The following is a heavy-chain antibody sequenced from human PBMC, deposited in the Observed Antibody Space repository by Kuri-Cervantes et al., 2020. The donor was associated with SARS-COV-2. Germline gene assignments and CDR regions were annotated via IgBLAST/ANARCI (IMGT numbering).Heavy chain of an antibody. Sequence: GGSLRLSCAVSGLSINNYDMHWVRQAQGKGPESVAVISYEGSNKHYSDSVKGRFTISRDNSKSMVYLQINSLRPEDTATYYCAKSRGPFSLSVSLSVLDPWGRGTLVTVSS. CDR1: GLSINNYD. J-gene: IGHJ5*02. D-gene: IGHD2/OR15-2a*01. CDR3: AKSRGPFSLSVSLSVLDP. V-gene: IGHV3-30*18. CDR2: ISYEGSNK.